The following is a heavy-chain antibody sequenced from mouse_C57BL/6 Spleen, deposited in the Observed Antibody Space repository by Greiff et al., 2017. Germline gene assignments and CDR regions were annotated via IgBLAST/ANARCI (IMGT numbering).Heavy chain of an antibody. J-gene: IGHJ2*01. Sequence: VQLQQPGAELVMPGASVKLSCKASGYTFTSYWMHWVKQRPGQGLEWIGEIDPSDSYTNYNQKFKGKSTLTVDKSSSTAYMQLSSLTSEDSAVYYCARYSHYFDYWGQGTTLTVSS. CDR2: IDPSDSYT. V-gene: IGHV1-69*01. CDR3: ARYSHYFDY. CDR1: GYTFTSYW.